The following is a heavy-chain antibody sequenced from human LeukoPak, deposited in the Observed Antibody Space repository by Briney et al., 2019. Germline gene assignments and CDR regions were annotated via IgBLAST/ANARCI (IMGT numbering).Heavy chain of an antibody. CDR1: GDSISTFY. V-gene: IGHV4-4*07. Sequence: SETLSLTCTVFGDSISTFYWSWIRQPAGKGLEWIGHIYTSGSTNYNPSLKSRVTMSVDTSKNQFFLKLSSVTAADTAVYYCARDQYYYDSSGYYRFDSWGQGTLVTVSS. CDR3: ARDQYYYDSSGYYRFDS. J-gene: IGHJ4*02. CDR2: IYTSGST. D-gene: IGHD3-22*01.